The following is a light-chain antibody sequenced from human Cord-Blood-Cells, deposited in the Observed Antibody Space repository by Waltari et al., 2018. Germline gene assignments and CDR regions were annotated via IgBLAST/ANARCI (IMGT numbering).Light chain of an antibody. Sequence: IVLTHSLATLSSSPGATATLSCRASQSVISYLAWYQQKPGQDLRLLIYDASNRATCIPARFSGRECRTDFTLTISSPKPEHVAVYYCQQPSNRPLTCGGGTKMEVK. J-gene: IGKJ4*01. CDR1: QSVISY. V-gene: IGKV3-11*01. CDR2: DAS. CDR3: QQPSNRPLT.